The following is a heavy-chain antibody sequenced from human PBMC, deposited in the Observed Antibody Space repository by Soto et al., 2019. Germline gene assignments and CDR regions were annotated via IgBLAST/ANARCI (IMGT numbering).Heavy chain of an antibody. CDR2: VYSSGNT. J-gene: IGHJ6*02. V-gene: IGHV3-53*02. Sequence: EVQLVETGGGLIQPGGSLSLSCAASGLAVTSNYMSWVRQAPGKGLEWVSIVYSSGNTYYADSVKGRFTFSRDKAKNTIYLQMRYLRSEDTAVYYCARVYTYDYYYSMDVWGQGTTVTVSS. CDR1: GLAVTSNY. D-gene: IGHD1-20*01. CDR3: ARVYTYDYYYSMDV.